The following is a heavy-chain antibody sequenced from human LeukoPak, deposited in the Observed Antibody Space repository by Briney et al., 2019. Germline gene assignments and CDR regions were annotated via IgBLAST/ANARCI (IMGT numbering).Heavy chain of an antibody. Sequence: ASVKVSCKASGYIFRGYSIHWVRQVSGEGPEWMGFTNPSNGATTYAEKFQARVAMSADTSINTAYMELTGLTSDDTAMYYCARDMWGISLIFPWGQGTLVTVSS. D-gene: IGHD3-10*01. J-gene: IGHJ4*02. CDR2: TNPSNGAT. CDR3: ARDMWGISLIFP. CDR1: GYIFRGYS. V-gene: IGHV1-2*02.